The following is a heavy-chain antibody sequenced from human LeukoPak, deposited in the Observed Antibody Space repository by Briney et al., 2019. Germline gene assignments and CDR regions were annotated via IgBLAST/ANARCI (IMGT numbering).Heavy chain of an antibody. CDR3: AKDRSTTWYFDY. J-gene: IGHJ4*02. D-gene: IGHD6-13*01. CDR1: GFTFSSYA. CDR2: ISYDGSNK. V-gene: IGHV3-30-3*01. Sequence: GRSLRLSCAASGFTFSSYAMHWVRQAPGKGLEWVAVISYDGSNKYYADSVKGRFTMSRDNSKNTLFLQMNSLRTEDTAVYYCAKDRSTTWYFDYWGQGTLVTVSS.